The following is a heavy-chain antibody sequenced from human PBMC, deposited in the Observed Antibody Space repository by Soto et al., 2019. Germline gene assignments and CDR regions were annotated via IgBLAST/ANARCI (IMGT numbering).Heavy chain of an antibody. CDR1: GLNFRGYY. V-gene: IGHV4-34*01. CDR2: INHSGST. D-gene: IGHD3-9*01. CDR3: ARVVRYFDWLFDVSDY. Sequence: PSETQSLTSTVYGLNFRGYYWSWIRQPPGKGLEWIGEINHSGSTNYNPSLKSRVTISVDTSKNQFSLKLSSVTAADTAVYYCARVVRYFDWLFDVSDYWGQGTLVTVSS. J-gene: IGHJ4*02.